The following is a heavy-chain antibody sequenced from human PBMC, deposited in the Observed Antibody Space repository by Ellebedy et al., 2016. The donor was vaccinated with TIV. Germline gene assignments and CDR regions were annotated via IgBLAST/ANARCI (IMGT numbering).Heavy chain of an antibody. CDR2: INQVGSEK. D-gene: IGHD5-24*01. V-gene: IGHV3-7*01. Sequence: GGSLRLXXAASGVTFSNYWMSWVRQAPGKGLEWVANINQVGSEKYYMDSVKGRFTISRDNAKKSLDLQMDSLRAEDTAVYYCARIDYRRDGYNIDYWGQGTLVTVSS. CDR1: GVTFSNYW. J-gene: IGHJ4*02. CDR3: ARIDYRRDGYNIDY.